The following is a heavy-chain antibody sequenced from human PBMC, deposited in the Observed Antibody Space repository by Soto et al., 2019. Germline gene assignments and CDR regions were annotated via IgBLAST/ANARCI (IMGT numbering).Heavy chain of an antibody. CDR3: ARDESSGGYWGPVDY. Sequence: QVQLVQSGTEVKKPGSSVKVSCKASGGTFGAYAITWVRQAPGQGLEWMAGIIPVFHRPKYAQKFQGRLTDTADASTSKAYMELSSLRSADTALYYCARDESSGGYWGPVDYWGKGTLVAVSP. J-gene: IGHJ4*02. CDR2: IIPVFHRP. CDR1: GGTFGAYA. V-gene: IGHV1-69*01. D-gene: IGHD1-26*01.